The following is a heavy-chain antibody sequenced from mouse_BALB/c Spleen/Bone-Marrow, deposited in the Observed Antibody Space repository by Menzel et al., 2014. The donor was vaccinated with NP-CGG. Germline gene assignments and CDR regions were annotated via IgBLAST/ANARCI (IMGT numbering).Heavy chain of an antibody. CDR1: GFAFSSYD. CDR3: ARPLTGAYFDY. CDR2: ISSGGSYT. J-gene: IGHJ2*01. D-gene: IGHD4-1*01. V-gene: IGHV5-9*02. Sequence: EVQLQQSGGGLVKPGGSLKLSCAASGFAFSSYDMSWVRQTPEKRLEWVATISSGGSYTYYPDSVKGRFTISRDNARNTLYLQMSRLRSEDTALYYCARPLTGAYFDYWGQGTTLTVSS.